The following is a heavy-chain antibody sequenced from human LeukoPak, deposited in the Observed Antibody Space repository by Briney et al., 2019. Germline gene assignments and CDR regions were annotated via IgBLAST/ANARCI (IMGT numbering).Heavy chain of an antibody. J-gene: IGHJ4*02. Sequence: GASVKVSCKASGGTFSSYAISWVRQAPGQGLEWMGGIIPIFGTANYAQKFQGRVTITADESTSTAYMELSSLRSEDTAVYYCARGLLGWPHPPDYWGQGTLVTVSS. V-gene: IGHV1-69*13. CDR3: ARGLLGWPHPPDY. D-gene: IGHD5-24*01. CDR2: IIPIFGTA. CDR1: GGTFSSYA.